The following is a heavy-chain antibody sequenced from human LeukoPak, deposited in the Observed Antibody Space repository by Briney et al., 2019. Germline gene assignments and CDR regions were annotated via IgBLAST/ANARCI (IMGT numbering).Heavy chain of an antibody. V-gene: IGHV3-64*01. CDR1: GFTFSSYA. CDR3: ARVGSWDAFDI. CDR2: ISSNGGST. D-gene: IGHD1-26*01. J-gene: IGHJ3*02. Sequence: GGSLRLSCAASGFTFSSYAMHWARQAPGKGPEYVSAISSNGGSTYYANSVKGRFTISRDNSKNTLYLQMGSLSAEDMAVYYCARVGSWDAFDIWGQGTMVTVSS.